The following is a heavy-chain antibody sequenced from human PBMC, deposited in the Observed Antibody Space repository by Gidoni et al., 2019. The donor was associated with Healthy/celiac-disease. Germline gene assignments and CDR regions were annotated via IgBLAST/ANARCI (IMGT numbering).Heavy chain of an antibody. CDR3: ARGLGDLEYFDY. CDR2: IYTSGST. D-gene: IGHD3-16*01. V-gene: IGHV4-61*02. Sequence: QVQLQESGPGLVKPSQTLSLTCTVAGGSISSGSYYWSWIRQPAGKGLEWIGRIYTSGSTNYNPSLKSRVTISVDTSKNQFSLKLSSVTAADTAVYYCARGLGDLEYFDYWGQGTLVTVSS. CDR1: GGSISSGSYY. J-gene: IGHJ4*02.